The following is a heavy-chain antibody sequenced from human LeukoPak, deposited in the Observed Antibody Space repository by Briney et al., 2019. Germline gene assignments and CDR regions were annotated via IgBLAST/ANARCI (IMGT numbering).Heavy chain of an antibody. CDR2: IYTRGST. CDR3: ATNYTAVSAFDS. Sequence: SETLSLICTVSGGSINSYYWNWIRQPAGKGLEWIGHIYTRGSTKYNPPLKSRVTMSIDTSRNQFSLNLYSVTAADTAVYYCATNYTAVSAFDSWGQGTLVTVSS. J-gene: IGHJ4*02. D-gene: IGHD3-3*01. V-gene: IGHV4-4*07. CDR1: GGSINSYY.